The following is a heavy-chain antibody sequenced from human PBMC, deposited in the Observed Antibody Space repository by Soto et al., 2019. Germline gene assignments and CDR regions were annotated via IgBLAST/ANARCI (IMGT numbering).Heavy chain of an antibody. CDR2: INPHSGNT. V-gene: IGHV1-8*01. J-gene: IGHJ6*02. D-gene: IGHD2-2*02. CDR3: ARILGYCSSTSCYIYYYYGMDV. Sequence: QVQLVQSGAEVKKPGASVKVSCKASGYTFTSYDINWVRQATGQGLEWMGWINPHSGNTGYAQKFQGRGTMTRNTSIITAYMELSSLRSEDTAVYYCARILGYCSSTSCYIYYYYGMDVWGQGTTVTVSS. CDR1: GYTFTSYD.